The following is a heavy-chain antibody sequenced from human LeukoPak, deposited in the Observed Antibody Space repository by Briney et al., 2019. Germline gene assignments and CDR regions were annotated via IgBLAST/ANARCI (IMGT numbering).Heavy chain of an antibody. Sequence: PGGSLRLSCAASGFTFSNAWMSWLRQPPGKGLEWIGSIYYSGRTYYNPSLKSRVTISVDTSKNQFSLKLSSVTATDTAVYYCAGTLLWFGNSSGWFDPWGQGTLVTVSS. CDR1: GFTFSNAW. CDR2: IYYSGRT. CDR3: AGTLLWFGNSSGWFDP. J-gene: IGHJ5*02. V-gene: IGHV4-59*05. D-gene: IGHD3-10*01.